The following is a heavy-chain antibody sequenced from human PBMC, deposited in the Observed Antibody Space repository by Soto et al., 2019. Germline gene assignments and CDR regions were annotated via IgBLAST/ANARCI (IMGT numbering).Heavy chain of an antibody. Sequence: PGESLKISCEASGYTFTDNWIAWVRQMPGKGLEWMGMIFPADSDAKYRPSLQGQVTFSVDKSINTAYLQWSNLKASDTAIYYCATVRGIYFHFSTAYFQAWGQGTPVTVSS. J-gene: IGHJ5*02. CDR2: IFPADSDA. V-gene: IGHV5-51*01. D-gene: IGHD3-9*01. CDR1: GYTFTDNW. CDR3: ATVRGIYFHFSTAYFQA.